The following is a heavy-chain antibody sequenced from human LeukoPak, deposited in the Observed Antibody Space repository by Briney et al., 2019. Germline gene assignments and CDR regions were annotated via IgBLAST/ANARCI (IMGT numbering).Heavy chain of an antibody. CDR3: ARRHGFWSGYRMMDAFDI. CDR2: IYYSGST. CDR1: GGSISSSSYY. Sequence: SETLSLTCTVSGGSISSSSYYWGWIRQPPGKGLEWIGSIYYSGSTNYNPSLKSRVTISVDTSKNQFSLKLSSVTAADTAVYYCARRHGFWSGYRMMDAFDIWGQGTMVTVSS. V-gene: IGHV4-39*07. J-gene: IGHJ3*02. D-gene: IGHD3-3*01.